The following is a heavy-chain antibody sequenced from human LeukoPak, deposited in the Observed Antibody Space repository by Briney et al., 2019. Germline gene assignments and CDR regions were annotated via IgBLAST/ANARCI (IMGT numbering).Heavy chain of an antibody. CDR3: ARERRGSYSTDDAFDI. CDR1: GGSISSGDYY. CDR2: IYYSGST. Sequence: PSQTLSLTCTVSGGSISSGDYYWSWIRQPPGKGLEWIGYIYYSGSTYYNPSLKSRVTISVDTSKNQFSLKLSSVTAADTAVYYCARERRGSYSTDDAFDIWGQGTMVTVSS. J-gene: IGHJ3*02. D-gene: IGHD1-26*01. V-gene: IGHV4-30-4*08.